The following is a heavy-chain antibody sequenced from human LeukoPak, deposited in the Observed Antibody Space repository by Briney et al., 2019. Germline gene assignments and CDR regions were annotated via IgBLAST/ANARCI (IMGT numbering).Heavy chain of an antibody. CDR3: ARGVRSGYSGYDYWVPIAGFDY. CDR1: GYSISSGYY. V-gene: IGHV4-38-2*02. J-gene: IGHJ4*02. D-gene: IGHD5-12*01. CDR2: IYHSGST. Sequence: SETLSLTCTVSGYSISSGYYWGWIRQPPGKGLEWIGSIYHSGSTYYNPSLKSRVTISVDTSKNQFSLKLSSVTAADTAVYYCARGVRSGYSGYDYWVPIAGFDYWGQEPLVTVSS.